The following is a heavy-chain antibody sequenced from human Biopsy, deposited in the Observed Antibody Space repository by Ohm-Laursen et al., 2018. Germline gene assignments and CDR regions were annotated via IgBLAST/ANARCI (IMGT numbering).Heavy chain of an antibody. CDR3: AREAIGYQLPCDD. CDR2: IIPILRTT. V-gene: IGHV1-69*04. J-gene: IGHJ4*02. CDR1: TGTFDSYG. Sequence: SVKVSCKPSTGTFDSYGVTWVRQAPGQGLEWMGRIIPILRTTTYAPKFQGRVTFTADKSSSTAYLELSSLTSEDTAMFYCAREAIGYQLPCDDWGQGTLVTASS. D-gene: IGHD2-15*01.